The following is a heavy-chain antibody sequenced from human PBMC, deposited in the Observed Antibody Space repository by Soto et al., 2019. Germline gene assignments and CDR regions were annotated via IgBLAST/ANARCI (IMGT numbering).Heavy chain of an antibody. Sequence: WVRQPPGKGLEWIGEINPNSGGTNYAQKFQGWVTMTRDTSISTAYMELSRLRSDDTAGYYCARSPNRLVYFEFWGQGTLVTVSS. D-gene: IGHD3-10*01. CDR3: ARSPNRLVYFEF. V-gene: IGHV1-2*04. CDR2: INPNSGGT. J-gene: IGHJ4*02.